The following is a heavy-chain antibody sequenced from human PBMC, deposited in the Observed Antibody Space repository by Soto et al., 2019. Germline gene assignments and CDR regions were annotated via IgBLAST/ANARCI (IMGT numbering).Heavy chain of an antibody. Sequence: QVQLVQSGAEVKKPGTSVKVSCKASGYSFSTYAIHWVRQAPGQGLEWMGWITPATGNTDYSDKFQDRVTFTRDTSATTAYMELRGLRSEDTAVYYCARRYKSAGWLEPWGQGTLVNVA. CDR2: ITPATGNT. CDR1: GYSFSTYA. D-gene: IGHD1-1*01. J-gene: IGHJ5*02. V-gene: IGHV1-3*01. CDR3: ARRYKSAGWLEP.